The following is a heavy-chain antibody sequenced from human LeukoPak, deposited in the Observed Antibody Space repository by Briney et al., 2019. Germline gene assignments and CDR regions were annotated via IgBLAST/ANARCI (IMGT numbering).Heavy chain of an antibody. CDR1: GGSFSGYY. D-gene: IGHD3-10*01. Sequence: SETLSLTCAVYGGSFSGYYWSWIRQPPGKGLEWIGEINHSGSTNYNPSLKSRVTISVDTSKNQFSLKLSSVTAADTAVYYCARGSVYYGSGRSDAFDIWGQGTMVTVSS. V-gene: IGHV4-34*01. CDR2: INHSGST. J-gene: IGHJ3*02. CDR3: ARGSVYYGSGRSDAFDI.